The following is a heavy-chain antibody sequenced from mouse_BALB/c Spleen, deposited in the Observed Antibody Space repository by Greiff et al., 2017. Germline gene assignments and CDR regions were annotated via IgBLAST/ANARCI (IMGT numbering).Heavy chain of an antibody. CDR3: ARHYGNYEEGFAY. D-gene: IGHD2-1*01. CDR2: ISNGGGST. Sequence: EVKLMESGGGLVQPGGSLTLSCAASGFTFSSYTMSWVRQTPEKRLEWVAYISNGGGSTYYPDTVKGRFTIARDNAKNTLYLQMSSLKSEDTAMYYCARHYGNYEEGFAYWGQGTLVTVSA. CDR1: GFTFSSYT. V-gene: IGHV5-12-2*01. J-gene: IGHJ3*01.